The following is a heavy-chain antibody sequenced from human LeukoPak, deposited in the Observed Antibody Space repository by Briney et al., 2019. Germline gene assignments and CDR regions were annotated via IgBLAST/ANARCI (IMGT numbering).Heavy chain of an antibody. Sequence: SETLSLTCTVSGGSISSSSYYWGWIRQPPGKGLEWIGSIYYSGSTYYNPSLKSRVTISVDTSKNQFSLKLSSVTAADTAVYYCARDRDYGGYHDYWGQGTLVTVSS. CDR3: ARDRDYGGYHDY. CDR1: GGSISSSSYY. V-gene: IGHV4-39*02. D-gene: IGHD4-23*01. J-gene: IGHJ4*02. CDR2: IYYSGST.